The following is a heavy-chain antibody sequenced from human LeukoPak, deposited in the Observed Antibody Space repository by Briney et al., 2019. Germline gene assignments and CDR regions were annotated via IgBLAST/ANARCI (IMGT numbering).Heavy chain of an antibody. CDR2: ISYDGSNK. D-gene: IGHD4-11*01. Sequence: GGSLRLSCAASGFTFSSYAMHWVRQAPGKGLEWVAVISYDGSNKYYADSVKGRFTISRDNSKNTLYLQMNSLRAEDTAVYYCARGDSKTRRGYYYYYYMDVWGKGTTVTVSS. CDR1: GFTFSSYA. CDR3: ARGDSKTRRGYYYYYYMDV. V-gene: IGHV3-30*04. J-gene: IGHJ6*03.